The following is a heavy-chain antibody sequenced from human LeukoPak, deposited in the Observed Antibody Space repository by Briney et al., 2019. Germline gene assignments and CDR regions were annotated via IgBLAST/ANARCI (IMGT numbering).Heavy chain of an antibody. J-gene: IGHJ3*02. Sequence: GGSLRLSCAASGFTFDDYGMSWVRQAPGKGLEWVSGINWNGGSTGYADSVKGRFTISRDNAKNPLYLQMNSLRAEDTALYHCARSYDSSGHDAFDIWGQGTMVTVSS. V-gene: IGHV3-20*01. D-gene: IGHD3-22*01. CDR3: ARSYDSSGHDAFDI. CDR2: INWNGGST. CDR1: GFTFDDYG.